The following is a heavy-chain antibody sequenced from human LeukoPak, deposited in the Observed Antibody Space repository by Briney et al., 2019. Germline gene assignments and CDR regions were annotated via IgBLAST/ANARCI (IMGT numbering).Heavy chain of an antibody. V-gene: IGHV1-69*13. CDR1: GGTFSSYA. D-gene: IGHD6-13*01. CDR3: ASQEQIAAAGRYYYYYMDV. J-gene: IGHJ6*03. Sequence: SVTVSCKASGGTFSSYAISWVRQAPGQGLEWMGGIIPIFGTANYAQKFQGRVTITADESTSTAYMELSSLRSEDTAVYYCASQEQIAAAGRYYYYYMDVWGKGTTVTISS. CDR2: IIPIFGTA.